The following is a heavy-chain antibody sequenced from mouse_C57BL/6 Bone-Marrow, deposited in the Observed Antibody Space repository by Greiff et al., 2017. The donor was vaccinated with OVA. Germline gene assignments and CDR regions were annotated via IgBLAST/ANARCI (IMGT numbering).Heavy chain of an antibody. CDR3: AWGLLPWFAY. V-gene: IGHV1-52*01. CDR1: GYTFTSYW. D-gene: IGHD1-1*01. Sequence: QVQLQQPGAELVRPGSSVKLSCKASGYTFTSYWMHWVKQRPIQGLEWIGNIDPSDSETPYNQKFKDKATLTVDKSSSTAYMQLSSLTSEDSAVYYCAWGLLPWFAYWGQGTLVTVSA. CDR2: IDPSDSET. J-gene: IGHJ3*01.